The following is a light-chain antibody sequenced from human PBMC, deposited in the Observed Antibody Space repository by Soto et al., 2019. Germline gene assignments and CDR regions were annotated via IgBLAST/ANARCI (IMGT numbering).Light chain of an antibody. CDR3: CSYAVSITVV. CDR1: SSDVGSYNL. J-gene: IGLJ2*01. V-gene: IGLV2-23*01. CDR2: EAN. Sequence: QSALTQPASVSGSPGQSITISCTGTSSDVGSYNLVSWYQHHPGKAPKLLIYEANKRPSGVSNRFSGSKSANTASLTISGLQAEDEADYYCCSYAVSITVVFGGGTKVTVL.